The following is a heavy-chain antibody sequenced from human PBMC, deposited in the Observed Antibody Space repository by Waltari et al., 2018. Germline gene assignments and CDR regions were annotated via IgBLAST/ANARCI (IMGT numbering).Heavy chain of an antibody. J-gene: IGHJ4*02. CDR2: IYYSGST. CDR1: GDSISSSHYY. Sequence: QLQESGPGLMKTSETLSLTCTVSGDSISSSHYYWGWIRQPPGKGLEWIGSIYYSGSTNYNPSLKSRVTISVDTSKNQFSLKLSSVTAADTAVYYCAREGMGHGPFARSFDYWGQGTLVTVSS. CDR3: AREGMGHGPFARSFDY. V-gene: IGHV4-39*07. D-gene: IGHD6-6*01.